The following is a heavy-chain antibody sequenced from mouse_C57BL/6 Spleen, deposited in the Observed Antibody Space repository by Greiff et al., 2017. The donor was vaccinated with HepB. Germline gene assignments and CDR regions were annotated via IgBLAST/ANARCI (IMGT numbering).Heavy chain of an antibody. D-gene: IGHD1-1*01. CDR3: ARRYYGPYAMDY. Sequence: QVQLQHPGAELVKPGASVKLSCKASGYTFTSYWMHWVKQRPGQGLEWIGMIHPNSGSTNYNEKFKSKATLTVDKSSSTAYMQLSSLTSEDSAVYYCARRYYGPYAMDYWGQGTSVTVSS. CDR2: IHPNSGST. V-gene: IGHV1-64*01. CDR1: GYTFTSYW. J-gene: IGHJ4*01.